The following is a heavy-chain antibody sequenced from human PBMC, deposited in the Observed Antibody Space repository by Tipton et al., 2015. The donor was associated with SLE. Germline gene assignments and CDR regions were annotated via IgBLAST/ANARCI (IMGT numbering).Heavy chain of an antibody. CDR1: GGSISSYY. Sequence: TLSLTCTVSGGSISSYYWSWIRQPPGKGLEWIGYIYYSGSTNYNPSLKSRVTISVDTSKNQFSLKLSSVTAADTAVYYCARDLSHGSFDYWGQGTLVTVSS. CDR3: ARDLSHGSFDY. V-gene: IGHV4-59*01. J-gene: IGHJ4*02. D-gene: IGHD1-26*01. CDR2: IYYSGST.